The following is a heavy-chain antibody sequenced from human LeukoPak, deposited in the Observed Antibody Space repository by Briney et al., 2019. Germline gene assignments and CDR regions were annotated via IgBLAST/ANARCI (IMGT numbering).Heavy chain of an antibody. CDR2: VNPSGGST. D-gene: IGHD4-17*01. Sequence: ASVKVSCKASGYTFTSYYMHWVRQAPGQGLEWMGIVNPSGGSTSYAQKFQGRVTMTRDTSTSTVYMELSSLRSEDTAVYYCARTRYYGGYGFAMDVWGKGTTVTVSS. CDR1: GYTFTSYY. CDR3: ARTRYYGGYGFAMDV. V-gene: IGHV1-46*03. J-gene: IGHJ6*04.